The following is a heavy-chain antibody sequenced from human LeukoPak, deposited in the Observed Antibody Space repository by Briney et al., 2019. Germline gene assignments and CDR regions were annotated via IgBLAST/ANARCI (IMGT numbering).Heavy chain of an antibody. V-gene: IGHV1-69*04. J-gene: IGHJ4*02. CDR3: ARGRGYCSGGSCYDVDY. CDR2: IIPILGIA. Sequence: ASVKVSCKASGGTFSSYAISWVRQAPGQGLEWMGRIIPILGIANYAQKFQGRVTITADKSTSTAYMELSSLRSEDTAVYYCARGRGYCSGGSCYDVDYWGQGTLVTVSS. CDR1: GGTFSSYA. D-gene: IGHD2-15*01.